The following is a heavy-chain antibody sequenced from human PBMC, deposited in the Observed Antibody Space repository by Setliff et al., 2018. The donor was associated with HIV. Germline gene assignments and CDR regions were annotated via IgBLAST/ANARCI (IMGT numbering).Heavy chain of an antibody. J-gene: IGHJ4*02. D-gene: IGHD5-18*01. CDR3: ARSPRGYGFDY. CDR1: GYTFTNHW. V-gene: IGHV5-51*01. CDR2: IYPGDSDV. Sequence: PGESLKISCQASGYTFTNHWIGWVRQMPGEGLEWMAIIYPGDSDVRYNPSFQGQVTVSVDKSINTAYLQWSTLKASDTAMYYCARSPRGYGFDYWGQGTLVTVSS.